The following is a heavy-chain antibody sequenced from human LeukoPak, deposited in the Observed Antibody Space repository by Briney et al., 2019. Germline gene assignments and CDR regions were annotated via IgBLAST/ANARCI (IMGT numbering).Heavy chain of an antibody. CDR1: GYSISSGYY. Sequence: PSETLSLTCTVSGYSISSGYYWGWIRQPPGKGLEWIGSIYHSGSTYYNPSLKSRVTISVDTSKNQFSLKLSSVTAVDTAVYYCARGRRIVVVLGATRTHRDYYMDVWGKGTTVTVSS. CDR3: ARGRRIVVVLGATRTHRDYYMDV. J-gene: IGHJ6*03. D-gene: IGHD2-15*01. V-gene: IGHV4-38-2*02. CDR2: IYHSGST.